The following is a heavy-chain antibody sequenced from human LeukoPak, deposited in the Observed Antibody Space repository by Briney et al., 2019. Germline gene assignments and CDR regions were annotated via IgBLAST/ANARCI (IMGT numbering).Heavy chain of an antibody. J-gene: IGHJ6*02. D-gene: IGHD6-13*01. CDR1: GGSITNYY. CDR2: IYYSGCT. Sequence: SETLSLTCTVSGGSITNYYWSWIRQPPGKGLEWIGYIYYSGCTNYNPSLKSRVTISVDTSKNQFSLKLSSVTAADTAVYYCARDSSSWYVPNYYYGMDVWGQGTTVTVSS. V-gene: IGHV4-59*01. CDR3: ARDSSSWYVPNYYYGMDV.